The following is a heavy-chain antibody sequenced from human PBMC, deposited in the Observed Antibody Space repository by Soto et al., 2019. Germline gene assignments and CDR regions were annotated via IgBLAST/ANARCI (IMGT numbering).Heavy chain of an antibody. Sequence: AGESLKISCKGSGYSFTSYWIGWVRPMPGKGLEWMGIIYPGDSDTRYSPSFQGQVTISADKSISTAYLQWSSLKASNTAMYYCARQEAVAGPYYYFYCMDVWGQGTMVTVSS. CDR3: ARQEAVAGPYYYFYCMDV. V-gene: IGHV5-51*01. CDR2: IYPGDSDT. J-gene: IGHJ6*02. CDR1: GYSFTSYW. D-gene: IGHD6-19*01.